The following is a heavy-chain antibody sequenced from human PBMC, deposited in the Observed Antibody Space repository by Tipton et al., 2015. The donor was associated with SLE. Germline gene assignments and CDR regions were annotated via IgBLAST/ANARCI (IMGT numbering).Heavy chain of an antibody. CDR1: GGSINSYY. D-gene: IGHD3-16*01. CDR3: ARMEGMITYGGIAGL. J-gene: IGHJ4*02. CDR2: IYPSGSI. V-gene: IGHV4-4*07. Sequence: TLSLTCTVSGGSINSYYWTWVRQPAGKGLQWIGRIYPSGSINYNPSLKSRVTMSVDTSKSHFSLKLTSVTAADTAVYYCARMEGMITYGGIAGLWGQGTVVTVSS.